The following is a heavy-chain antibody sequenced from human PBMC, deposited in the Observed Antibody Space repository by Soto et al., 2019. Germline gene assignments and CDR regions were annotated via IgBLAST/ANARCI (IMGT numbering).Heavy chain of an antibody. J-gene: IGHJ3*01. CDR3: ARVHSSGWYVEPYDA. D-gene: IGHD6-19*01. CDR2: INWNGAYS. V-gene: IGHV3-9*01. CDR1: GFKFDDYA. Sequence: EVQLVESGGNLARPGESLRLSCTASGFKFDDYAFHWVQQAPGKGPEWVSGINWNGAYSGYADSVKGRFTISRDNAGNSVYLQMDTLRPEDTALYYCARVHSSGWYVEPYDAWGQGTMVTVSS.